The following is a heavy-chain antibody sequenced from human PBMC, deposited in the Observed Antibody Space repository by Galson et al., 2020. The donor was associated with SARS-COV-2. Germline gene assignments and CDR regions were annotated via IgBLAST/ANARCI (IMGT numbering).Heavy chain of an antibody. J-gene: IGHJ4*02. V-gene: IGHV3-30*02. CDR3: AKCWSGYRLYYFDY. D-gene: IGHD3-3*01. Sequence: GGSLRLSCAASGFTFSSYGMHWVRQAPGKGLEWVAFIRYDGSNKYYADSVKGRFTISRDNSKNTLYLQMNSLRAEDTAVYYCAKCWSGYRLYYFDYWGQGTLVTVSS. CDR1: GFTFSSYG. CDR2: IRYDGSNK.